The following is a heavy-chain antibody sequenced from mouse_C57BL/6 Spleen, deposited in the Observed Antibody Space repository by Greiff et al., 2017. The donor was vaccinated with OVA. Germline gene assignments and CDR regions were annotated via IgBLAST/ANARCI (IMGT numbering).Heavy chain of an antibody. Sequence: QVQLQQSGAELVRPGTSVKVSCKASGYAFTNYLIEWVKQRPGQGLEWIGVINPGSGGTYYNEKFKGKATLTVDKSYSTAYMQLSSLTSEDSADYFCTMTTIVATDWYFDYWGKGTTVTVSS. D-gene: IGHD1-1*01. CDR3: TMTTIVATDWYFDY. CDR2: INPGSGGT. CDR1: GYAFTNYL. V-gene: IGHV1-54*01. J-gene: IGHJ1*03.